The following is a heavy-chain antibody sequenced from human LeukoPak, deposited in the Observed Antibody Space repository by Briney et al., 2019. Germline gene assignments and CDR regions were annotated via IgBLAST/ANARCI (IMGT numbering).Heavy chain of an antibody. Sequence: KTSETLSLTCAVYGGSFSGYYWSWIRQPPGKGLEWIGEINHSGSTNYNPSLKSRVTISVDRSKNQFSLKLSSVTAADTAVYYCARGLGRVGGRFDPWGQGTLVTVSS. CDR3: ARGLGRVGGRFDP. CDR2: INHSGST. CDR1: GGSFSGYY. V-gene: IGHV4-34*01. J-gene: IGHJ5*02.